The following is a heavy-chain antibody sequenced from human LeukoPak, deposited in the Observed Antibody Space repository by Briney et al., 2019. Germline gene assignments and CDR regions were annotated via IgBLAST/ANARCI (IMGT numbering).Heavy chain of an antibody. Sequence: ASVKVSCKASGYTFTDYYMHWVRQAPGQGLEWMGRINPNSGDTNYAQKFQGRVTMTRDTSITTAYMELSSLKSDDTAVYYCARACSGGICYSDNWLDPWGQGTLVTVSP. J-gene: IGHJ5*02. D-gene: IGHD2-15*01. V-gene: IGHV1-2*06. CDR3: ARACSGGICYSDNWLDP. CDR1: GYTFTDYY. CDR2: INPNSGDT.